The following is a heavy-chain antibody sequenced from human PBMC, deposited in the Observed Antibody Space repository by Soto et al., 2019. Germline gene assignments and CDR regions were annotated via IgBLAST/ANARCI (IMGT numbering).Heavy chain of an antibody. CDR1: GGSISSGGYS. J-gene: IGHJ5*02. CDR3: ARTSGSYYWFEP. D-gene: IGHD1-26*01. CDR2: IYHSGST. Sequence: LSLTCAVSGGSISSGGYSWSWIRQPPGKGLEWIGYIYHSGSTYYNPSLKSRVTISVDRSKNQFSLKLSSVTAAETAVYYCARTSGSYYWFEPWGQGTLVT. V-gene: IGHV4-30-2*01.